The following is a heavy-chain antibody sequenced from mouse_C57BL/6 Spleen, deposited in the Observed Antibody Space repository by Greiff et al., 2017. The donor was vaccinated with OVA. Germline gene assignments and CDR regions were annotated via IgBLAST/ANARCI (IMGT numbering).Heavy chain of an antibody. J-gene: IGHJ4*01. CDR2: IFPGSGST. CDR3: ARRFGNYDYYAMDY. CDR1: GYTFTDYY. D-gene: IGHD2-1*01. Sequence: QVQLQQSGPELVKPGASVKISCKASGYTFTDYYINWVKQRPGQGLEWIGWIFPGSGSTYYNEKFKGKATLTVDKSSSTAYMLLGSLTSEDSAVYFCARRFGNYDYYAMDYWGQGTSVTVSS. V-gene: IGHV1-75*01.